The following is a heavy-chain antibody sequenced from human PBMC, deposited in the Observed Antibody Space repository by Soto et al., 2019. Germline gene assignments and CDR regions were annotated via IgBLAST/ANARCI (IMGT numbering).Heavy chain of an antibody. D-gene: IGHD1-26*01. CDR2: FNPYTGGT. CDR3: ARLWDEIGTAFDP. CDR1: GYTFTTYY. Sequence: QGQLGQSGAEVKKPGASVKVSCKASGYTFTTYYIHWMRQAPGQGLEWMGMFNPYTGGTRYAHKFQGRVTMTGETSTSTGYIELSRLRSDDTAVYYCARLWDEIGTAFDPGGQGTLVTVSS. J-gene: IGHJ5*02. V-gene: IGHV1-46*01.